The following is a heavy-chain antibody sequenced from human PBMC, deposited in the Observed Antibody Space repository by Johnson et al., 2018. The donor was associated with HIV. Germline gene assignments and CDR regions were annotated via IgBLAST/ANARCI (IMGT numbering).Heavy chain of an antibody. V-gene: IGHV3-66*01. J-gene: IGHJ3*02. CDR2: IYSGGTT. D-gene: IGHD3-22*01. CDR3: ARVGDGSGYYFDDFDS. CDR1: GLTVSSSY. Sequence: VQLVESGGGLVQPGGSLRLSCAASGLTVSSSYMSWVRQAPGKGLEWVSVIYSGGTTFYADSVKGRFTISRDNAKNSLYLQMNSLRAEDTAVYYCARVGDGSGYYFDDFDSWGQGTMVTVSS.